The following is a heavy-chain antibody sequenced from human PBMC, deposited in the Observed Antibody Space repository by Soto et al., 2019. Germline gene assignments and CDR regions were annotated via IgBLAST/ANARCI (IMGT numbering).Heavy chain of an antibody. J-gene: IGHJ5*02. CDR3: AREGLLWASPENWFDP. V-gene: IGHV1-18*04. CDR2: ISAYNGNT. D-gene: IGHD3-16*01. Sequence: QVQLVQSGAEVKKPGASVKVSCKASGYTFTSYGISWVRQAPGQGLEWMGWISAYNGNTNYAQKLQGRVTMTTDTSTSTGYMELRSLRSDDTAVYYCAREGLLWASPENWFDPWGQGTLVTVSS. CDR1: GYTFTSYG.